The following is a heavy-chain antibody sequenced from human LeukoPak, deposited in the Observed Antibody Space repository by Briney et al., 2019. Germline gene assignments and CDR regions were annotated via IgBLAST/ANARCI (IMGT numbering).Heavy chain of an antibody. V-gene: IGHV7-4-1*02. Sequence: ASVKVSCKASGYTFTDYAMNWVRQPPGQGREWMGWINTNTGNPTYVHVFTGRFVFSLDTSVSTAYLQISSLKAEDTALYYCARGDTVPFDYWGQGTLVTVSS. D-gene: IGHD5-18*01. J-gene: IGHJ4*02. CDR1: GYTFTDYA. CDR2: INTNTGNP. CDR3: ARGDTVPFDY.